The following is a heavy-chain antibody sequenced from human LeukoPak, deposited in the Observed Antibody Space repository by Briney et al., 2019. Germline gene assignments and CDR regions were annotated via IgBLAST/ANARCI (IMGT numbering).Heavy chain of an antibody. CDR1: GYTFTGYY. V-gene: IGHV1-2*02. CDR3: ARGDYYDSSGYWNFDY. J-gene: IGHJ4*02. D-gene: IGHD3-22*01. Sequence: ASVKVCCKASGYTFTGYYMHWVRQAPGQGLEWMGWINPNSGGTNYAQKFQGRVTMTRDTSISTAYMELSRLRSDDTAVYYCARGDYYDSSGYWNFDYWGQGTLVTVSS. CDR2: INPNSGGT.